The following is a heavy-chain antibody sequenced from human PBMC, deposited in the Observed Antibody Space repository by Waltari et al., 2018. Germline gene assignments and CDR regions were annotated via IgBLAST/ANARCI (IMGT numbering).Heavy chain of an antibody. CDR2: VNPNGGGT. J-gene: IGHJ4*02. CDR3: AREYCGGDCRLFDY. V-gene: IGHV1-2*02. Sequence: LVQSGAEVMKPGASVRVSCKASRDPVTEHSLHWMRQAPGQGLGWMGWVNPNGGGTNYAQRFAGRITVTWDASITTAYMEFRRLTSGDTAVYFCAREYCGGDCRLFDYWGQGTPVTVSS. CDR1: RDPVTEHS. D-gene: IGHD2-21*02.